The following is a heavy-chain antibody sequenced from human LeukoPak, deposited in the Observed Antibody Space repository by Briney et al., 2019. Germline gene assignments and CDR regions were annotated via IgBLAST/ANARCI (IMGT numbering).Heavy chain of an antibody. CDR3: ARPVVPAAIGLDAFDI. V-gene: IGHV1-69*05. CDR1: GGTFSSYA. CDR2: IIPIFGTA. Sequence: GASVKVSCKASGGTFSSYAISWVRQAPGQGLEWMGGIIPIFGTANYAQKFQGRVTITTDESTSTAYMELSSLRSEDTAVYYRARPVVPAAIGLDAFDIWGQGTMVTVSS. J-gene: IGHJ3*02. D-gene: IGHD2-2*01.